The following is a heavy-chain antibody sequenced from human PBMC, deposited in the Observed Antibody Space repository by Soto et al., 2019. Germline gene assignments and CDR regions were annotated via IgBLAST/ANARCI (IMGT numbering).Heavy chain of an antibody. CDR2: IYYSGST. Sequence: SETLSLTCTVSGDSISSGDYNWSWIRQPPGKGLEWIGYIYYSGSTSYNPSLKSRVTISLDTSKNQFSLKLRSVTAADTAVYYCAREDFYYGSGSYYHWGQGTLVTVSS. V-gene: IGHV4-30-4*01. D-gene: IGHD3-10*01. J-gene: IGHJ4*02. CDR1: GDSISSGDYN. CDR3: AREDFYYGSGSYYH.